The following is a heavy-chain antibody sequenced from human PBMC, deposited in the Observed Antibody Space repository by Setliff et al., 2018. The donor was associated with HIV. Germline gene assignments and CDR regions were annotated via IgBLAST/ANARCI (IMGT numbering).Heavy chain of an antibody. CDR3: ARQPLYNDYDWRSYYFDY. V-gene: IGHV4-59*08. CDR1: GGSFGGYY. J-gene: IGHJ4*02. CDR2: VYNSGTT. D-gene: IGHD5-12*01. Sequence: SETLSLTCVVYGGSFGGYYWSWIRQPPGKAPEWIGYVYNSGTTKYNPSLKSRVTISVDTSKNQFSLKLRSVTAADTAVYYCARQPLYNDYDWRSYYFDYWGQGSLVTVSS.